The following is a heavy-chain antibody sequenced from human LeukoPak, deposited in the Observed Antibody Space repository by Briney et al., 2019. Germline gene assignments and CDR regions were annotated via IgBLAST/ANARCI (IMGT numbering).Heavy chain of an antibody. CDR3: GRHGQLRLSEWLSEPIDY. Sequence: ASVKVSCKASGYTFTSYGIIWVRQAPGQGLEWMGWISAAKDDTNYAQKFQGRLTMTTDTSTSTAYMELRSLRSDDTAVYYCGRHGQLRLSEWLSEPIDYWGQGTLVTVSS. CDR1: GYTFTSYG. CDR2: ISAAKDDT. V-gene: IGHV1-18*01. J-gene: IGHJ4*02. D-gene: IGHD3-3*01.